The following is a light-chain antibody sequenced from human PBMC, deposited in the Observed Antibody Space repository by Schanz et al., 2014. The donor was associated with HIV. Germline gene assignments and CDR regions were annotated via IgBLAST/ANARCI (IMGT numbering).Light chain of an antibody. CDR2: EVT. V-gene: IGLV2-8*01. CDR3: SSYGGGDTLL. J-gene: IGLJ3*02. Sequence: QSALTQPPSASGSPGQSVTISCTGTNSDVGGHNYVSWFQQHPGKAPRLIIYEVTKRPSGVPDRFSGSKSGNTASLTVSGLQADDEADYYCSSYGGGDTLLFGGGTKLTVL. CDR1: NSDVGGHNY.